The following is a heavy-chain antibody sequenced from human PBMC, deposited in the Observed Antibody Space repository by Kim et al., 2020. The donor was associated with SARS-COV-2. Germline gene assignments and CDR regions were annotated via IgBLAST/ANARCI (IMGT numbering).Heavy chain of an antibody. CDR3: ARGRLDSFYSSSSDFDY. CDR1: GYTFTSYG. D-gene: IGHD6-6*01. CDR2: IRAYNGHT. Sequence: ASVKVSCKASGYTFTSYGISWVRQAPGQGLEWIGWIRAYNGHTNYAQKLQGRVTMTTDTSTSTAYMELRSLRSDDMAVYYCARGRLDSFYSSSSDFDYWGQGTLVTVSS. J-gene: IGHJ4*02. V-gene: IGHV1-18*03.